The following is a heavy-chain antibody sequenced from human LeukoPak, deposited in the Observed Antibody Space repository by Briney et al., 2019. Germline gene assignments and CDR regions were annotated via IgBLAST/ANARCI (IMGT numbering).Heavy chain of an antibody. D-gene: IGHD3-22*01. CDR3: AKDEYFDSSGFSHY. V-gene: IGHV3-23*01. CDR2: ISGSGGST. CDR1: GFTFSSYA. J-gene: IGHJ4*02. Sequence: GGSLRLSCAASGFTFSSYAMSWVRQAPGKGLEWVSAISGSGGSTYYADSVKGRFTISRDNSKNTLYLQMNSLRAEDTGVYYCAKDEYFDSSGFSHYWGQGTLVTVSS.